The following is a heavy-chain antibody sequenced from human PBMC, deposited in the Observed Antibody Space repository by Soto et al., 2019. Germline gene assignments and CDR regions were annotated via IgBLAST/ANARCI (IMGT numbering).Heavy chain of an antibody. CDR3: ASPGGIVGALSHFDY. CDR2: INAGNGNT. D-gene: IGHD1-26*01. Sequence: EASVKVSCKASGYTFTSYAMHWVRQAPGQRLEWMGWINAGNGNTKYSQKFQGRVTITRDTSASTAYMELSSLRSEDTAVYYCASPGGIVGALSHFDYWGQGTLVTV. V-gene: IGHV1-3*01. CDR1: GYTFTSYA. J-gene: IGHJ4*02.